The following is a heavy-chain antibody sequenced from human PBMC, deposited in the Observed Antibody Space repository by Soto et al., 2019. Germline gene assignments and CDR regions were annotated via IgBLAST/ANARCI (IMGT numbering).Heavy chain of an antibody. CDR2: MHYTGFS. CDR3: ARGIMDGVDP. Sequence: PSETLSLTCAFSGDSVTENYLTWIRQSPEKGLEWIGYMHYTGFSFSNPSLKSRVTMSVDTSKNQFPPKLSSVTAADTAVYYCARGIMDGVDPWGQGTLVTVSS. CDR1: GDSVTENY. J-gene: IGHJ5*02. D-gene: IGHD3-10*01. V-gene: IGHV4-59*02.